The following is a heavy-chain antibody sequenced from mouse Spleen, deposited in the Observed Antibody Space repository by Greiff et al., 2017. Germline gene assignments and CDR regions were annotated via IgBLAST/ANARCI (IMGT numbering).Heavy chain of an antibody. CDR1: GFNIKNTY. CDR2: IDPANGNT. V-gene: IGHV14-3*01. Sequence: VQLKESVAELVRPGASVKLSCTASGFNIKNTYMHWVKQRPEQGLEWIGRIDPANGNTKYAPKFQGKATITADTSSNTAYLQLSSLTSEDTAIYYCARGPHYDYTWFAYWGQGTLVTVSA. CDR3: ARGPHYDYTWFAY. J-gene: IGHJ3*01. D-gene: IGHD2-4*01.